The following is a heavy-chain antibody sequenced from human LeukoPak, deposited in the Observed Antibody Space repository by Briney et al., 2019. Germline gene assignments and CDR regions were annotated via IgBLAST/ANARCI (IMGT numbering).Heavy chain of an antibody. Sequence: TGGSLRVSCAASGFTLSRYWMHWVRQAPGKGLVWVSRINDDGSSTKYADSVKGRFTISRDNAKNTLYLQMNNLRVEDTAVFYCVRYGGPSWDAFDLWGQGTMVTVSS. V-gene: IGHV3-74*01. J-gene: IGHJ3*01. CDR3: VRYGGPSWDAFDL. D-gene: IGHD3-10*01. CDR2: INDDGSST. CDR1: GFTLSRYW.